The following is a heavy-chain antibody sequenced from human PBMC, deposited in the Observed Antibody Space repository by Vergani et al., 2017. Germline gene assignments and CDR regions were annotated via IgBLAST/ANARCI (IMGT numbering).Heavy chain of an antibody. V-gene: IGHV5-10-1*01. CDR2: VDPSDSFT. CDR1: GYSFTSYW. Sequence: EVQLVQSGAEEQKPGESLRISCKVSGYSFTSYWISWVRQMPGKGLEWMGMVDPSDSFTNYSPSFQGHVTISADKSISTAYLQWSSLKASDTAMYYCARPRSAGCARDGGSGYYYYGMDVWGQGTTVTVSS. D-gene: IGHD3-10*01. CDR3: ARPRSAGCARDGGSGYYYYGMDV. J-gene: IGHJ6*02.